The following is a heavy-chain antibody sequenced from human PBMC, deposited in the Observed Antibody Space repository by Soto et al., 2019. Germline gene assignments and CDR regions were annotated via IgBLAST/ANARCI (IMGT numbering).Heavy chain of an antibody. D-gene: IGHD6-6*01. J-gene: IGHJ5*02. CDR3: ARRSSSSEPKDWFDP. CDR2: ISAYNGNT. Sequence: ASVKVSCKASGYTFNSYGISWVRQAPGQGLEWMGWISAYNGNTNYAQKLQGRVTMTTDTSTSTAYMELRSLRSDDTAVYYCARRSSSSEPKDWFDPWGQGTLVTVSS. V-gene: IGHV1-18*01. CDR1: GYTFNSYG.